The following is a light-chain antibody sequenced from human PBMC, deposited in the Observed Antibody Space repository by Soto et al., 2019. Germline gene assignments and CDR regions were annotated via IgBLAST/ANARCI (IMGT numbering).Light chain of an antibody. CDR2: GAS. CDR3: QQYHNWPPQYT. Sequence: EIVMTQSPASLSVSPGDGATLSCRASQSVASNVAWYQQKPGQGPRLLIHGASTRAVGVPARFSGSGSGTDFSLTIHSLQSEDLAVYYCQQYHNWPPQYTFGQGTKLQIK. V-gene: IGKV3-15*01. CDR1: QSVASN. J-gene: IGKJ2*01.